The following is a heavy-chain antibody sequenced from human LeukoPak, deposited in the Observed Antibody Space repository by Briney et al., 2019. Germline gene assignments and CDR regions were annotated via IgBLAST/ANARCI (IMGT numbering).Heavy chain of an antibody. J-gene: IGHJ6*03. CDR2: ISYSGST. D-gene: IGHD3-3*01. CDR3: ARALNHDFWSAYYYYMDV. Sequence: SXXLSLTCTVSGGSLTSDDYYWSWIRQPPGKGLEWIGYISYSGSTSYNPSLKSPFTISMDTSKNQFSLRLSSVTAADTAIYFCARALNHDFWSAYYYYMDVWGEGTTVTVSS. CDR1: GGSLTSDDYY. V-gene: IGHV4-30-4*01.